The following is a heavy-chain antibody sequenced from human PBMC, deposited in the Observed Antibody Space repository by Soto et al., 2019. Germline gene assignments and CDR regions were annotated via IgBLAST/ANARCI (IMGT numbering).Heavy chain of an antibody. J-gene: IGHJ4*02. V-gene: IGHV1-2*02. CDR2: INPNSGDT. D-gene: IGHD6-13*01. CDR1: GYTFTGYY. CDR3: ASVPGIAAVTDY. Sequence: ASVKVSCKASGYTFTGYYIHWVRLAPGQGLEWMGWINPNSGDTNYAQKFQGNVTMTRDTSISTAYMELTRLRSDDTAVYYCASVPGIAAVTDYWGQGTLVTVSS.